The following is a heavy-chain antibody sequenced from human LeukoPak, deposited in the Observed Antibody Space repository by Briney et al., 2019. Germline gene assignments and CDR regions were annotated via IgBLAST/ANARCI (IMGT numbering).Heavy chain of an antibody. CDR2: ISWNSGFI. J-gene: IGHJ4*02. CDR3: AKGLYGSGSYPDY. Sequence: GGSLRLSCAASGFTFDDYAMHWVRQAPGKGLEWVSGISWNSGFIGYADSVKGRFTISRDNAKNSLYLQMNSLRAEDMALYYCAKGLYGSGSYPDYWGQGTLVAVSS. CDR1: GFTFDDYA. V-gene: IGHV3-9*03. D-gene: IGHD3-10*01.